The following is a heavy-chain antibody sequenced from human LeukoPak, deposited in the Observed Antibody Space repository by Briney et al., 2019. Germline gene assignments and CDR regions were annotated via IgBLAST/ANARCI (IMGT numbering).Heavy chain of an antibody. J-gene: IGHJ4*02. CDR2: INDVDGHT. D-gene: IGHD5-12*01. V-gene: IGHV1-3*03. Sequence: ASVKVSCKTSGYTFNSYAMHWLRQAPGQRLEWMGWINDVDGHTKYSQEFQGRLTMTRDTSATTVYMELSSLRSEDMAVYYCARGSGYDFFVVDYWGQGTLVTVSS. CDR3: ARGSGYDFFVVDY. CDR1: GYTFNSYA.